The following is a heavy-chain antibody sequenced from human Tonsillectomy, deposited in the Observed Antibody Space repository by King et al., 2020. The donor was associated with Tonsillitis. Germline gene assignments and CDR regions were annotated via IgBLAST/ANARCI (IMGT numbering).Heavy chain of an antibody. D-gene: IGHD3-22*01. CDR3: TRGSNYDSSGYYDDAFDI. CDR1: GYTFTSYG. Sequence: QLVQSGAEVKKPGASVKVSCKASGYTFTSYGISWVRQAPGQGLEWIGWISGYNDNTDYIQKLQGRVTMTTDTSRTTAYMELRCLGSEDTAGYYCTRGSNYDSSGYYDDAFDIWGQGTMVTVSS. CDR2: ISGYNDNT. V-gene: IGHV1-18*01. J-gene: IGHJ3*02.